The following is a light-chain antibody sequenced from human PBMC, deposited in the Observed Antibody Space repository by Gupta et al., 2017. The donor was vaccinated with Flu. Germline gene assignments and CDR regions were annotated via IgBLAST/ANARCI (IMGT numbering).Light chain of an antibody. V-gene: IGLV1-51*01. J-gene: IGLJ3*02. Sequence: KVTISCSGSSSNIGNNYVSWYQQLPGTAPKLLIYDNNKRPSGMPDRFSGSKSGTSATLGITGLQTGDEADYYCGTWDSSLSAWVFGGGTKLTVL. CDR3: GTWDSSLSAWV. CDR2: DNN. CDR1: SSNIGNNY.